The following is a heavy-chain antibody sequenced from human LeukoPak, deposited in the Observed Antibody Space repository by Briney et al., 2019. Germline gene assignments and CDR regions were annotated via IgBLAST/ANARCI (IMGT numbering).Heavy chain of an antibody. D-gene: IGHD1-26*01. CDR1: GFTFSSSA. CDR2: IVVGSGNT. CDR3: AAEVGSGSYMAY. V-gene: IGHV1-58*01. J-gene: IGHJ4*02. Sequence: ASVKVSCKASGFTFSSSALQWVRQARGQSLEWIGWIVVGSGNTNYAQKFQERVTITRDMSTRTAYMELSSLRSEDTAVYYCAAEVGSGSYMAYWGQGTLVTVSS.